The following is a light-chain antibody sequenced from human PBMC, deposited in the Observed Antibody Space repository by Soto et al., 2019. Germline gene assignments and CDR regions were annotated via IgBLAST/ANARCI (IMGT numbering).Light chain of an antibody. CDR1: KSCLYSSNNKNY. Sequence: DIVMTQSPYSLALSLGERATINCKSSKSCLYSSNNKNYLAWYQQKTGKTPKMXSYWESTRESGVPDRFSGSGSGTDLNLTISRLQAEDVAVYYCQQYYSTPSSFGGGTKVDIK. J-gene: IGKJ4*01. V-gene: IGKV4-1*01. CDR3: QQYYSTPSS. CDR2: WES.